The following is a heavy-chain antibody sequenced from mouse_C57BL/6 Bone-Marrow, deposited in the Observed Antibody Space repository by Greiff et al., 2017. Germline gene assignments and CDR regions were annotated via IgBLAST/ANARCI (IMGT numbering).Heavy chain of an antibody. CDR2: ISSGGSYT. Sequence: EVQVVESGGDLVKPGGSLKLSCAASGFTFSSYGMSWVRQTPDKRLEWVAIISSGGSYTYYPDSVKGRFTITRDNAKNTLYLQMSSLKSEDTAMYYCARHGNYFDYWGQGTTLTVSS. CDR1: GFTFSSYG. CDR3: ARHGNYFDY. V-gene: IGHV5-6*01. J-gene: IGHJ2*01.